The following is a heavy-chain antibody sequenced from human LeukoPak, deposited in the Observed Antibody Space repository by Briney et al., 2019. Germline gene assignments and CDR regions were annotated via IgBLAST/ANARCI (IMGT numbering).Heavy chain of an antibody. CDR3: ARAVAAPYYFDY. J-gene: IGHJ4*02. V-gene: IGHV1-69*13. D-gene: IGHD6-19*01. CDR2: IIPIFGTA. CDR1: GGTFISYA. Sequence: SVKVSCKASGGTFISYAISWVRQAPGQGLEWMGGIIPIFGTANYAQKFQGRVTITADESTSTAYMELSSLRSEDTAVYYCARAVAAPYYFDYWGQGTLVTVSS.